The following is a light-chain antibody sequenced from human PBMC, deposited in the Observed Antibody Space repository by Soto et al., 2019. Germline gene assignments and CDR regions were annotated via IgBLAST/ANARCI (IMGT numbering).Light chain of an antibody. CDR1: QNISHNY. CDR3: QQRDNWPWT. V-gene: IGKV3-11*01. CDR2: DAS. Sequence: EIVLTQSPGTLSLSPGERATLSCRASQNISHNYLAWFQQRPGQAPRLLIYDASNRAAGTPARFSGSGSGTDFTLTISSLEPEDFAVYYCQQRDNWPWTFGQGTKVEI. J-gene: IGKJ1*01.